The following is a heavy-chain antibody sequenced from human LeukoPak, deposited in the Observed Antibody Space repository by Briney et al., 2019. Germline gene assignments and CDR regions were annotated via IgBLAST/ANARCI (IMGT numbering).Heavy chain of an antibody. CDR3: TREGGYEFDY. Sequence: GGSLRLSCSSSGFTFGDYTMSWVRQTPGKGLEWLGFIRSKAYGGTTEYAASVKGRFTISRDDSKSIAYLQMNSLKTEDTAVYYCTREGGYEFDYWGQGTLVTVSS. J-gene: IGHJ4*02. CDR2: IRSKAYGGTT. D-gene: IGHD5-12*01. CDR1: GFTFGDYT. V-gene: IGHV3-49*04.